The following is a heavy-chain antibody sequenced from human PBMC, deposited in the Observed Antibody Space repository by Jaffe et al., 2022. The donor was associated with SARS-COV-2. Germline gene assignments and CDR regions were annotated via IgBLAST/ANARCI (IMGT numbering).Heavy chain of an antibody. V-gene: IGHV3-9*01. D-gene: IGHD3-10*01. CDR2: ISWNSGSI. Sequence: EVQLVESGGGLVQPGRSLRLSCAASGFTFDDYAMHWVRQAPGKGLEWVSGISWNSGSIGYADSVKGRFTISRDNAKNSLYLQMNSLRAEDTALYYCAKGSGSGDFDYWGQGTLVTVSS. J-gene: IGHJ4*02. CDR3: AKGSGSGDFDY. CDR1: GFTFDDYA.